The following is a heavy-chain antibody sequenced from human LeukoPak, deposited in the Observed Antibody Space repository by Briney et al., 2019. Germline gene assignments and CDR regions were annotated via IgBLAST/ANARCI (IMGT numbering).Heavy chain of an antibody. V-gene: IGHV1-2*02. CDR3: ARGGGDSIFVYYFDY. CDR1: GYTFTGYY. Sequence: ASVKVSCTASGYTFTGYYMHWVRQAPGQGLEWMGWINPNSGGTNYAQKFQGRVTMTTDTSTSTAYMELRSLRSEDTAAYFCARGGGDSIFVYYFDYWGQGTLVTVSS. CDR2: INPNSGGT. J-gene: IGHJ4*02. D-gene: IGHD2-21*02.